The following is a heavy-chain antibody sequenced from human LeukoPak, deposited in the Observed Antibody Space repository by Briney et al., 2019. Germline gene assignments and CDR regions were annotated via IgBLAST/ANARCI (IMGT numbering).Heavy chain of an antibody. CDR2: FDPEDGET. CDR1: GYTLTELS. J-gene: IGHJ5*02. D-gene: IGHD4-11*01. Sequence: ASVKVSCKLSGYTLTELSMHWVRQAPGKGLEWMGGFDPEDGETIYAQKFQGRVTMTEDTSTDTAYMELSSLRSEDTAVYYCATSLTTLGWFDPWGQGTLVTVSS. CDR3: ATSLTTLGWFDP. V-gene: IGHV1-24*01.